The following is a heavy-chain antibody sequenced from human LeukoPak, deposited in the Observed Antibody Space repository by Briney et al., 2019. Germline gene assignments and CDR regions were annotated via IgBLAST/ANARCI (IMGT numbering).Heavy chain of an antibody. D-gene: IGHD2-2*01. J-gene: IGHJ4*02. CDR1: GFIFSSYE. Sequence: GGSLRLSCAASGFIFSSYEMNWVCQAPGKGLEWDSYISSSSSYTNYADSVKGRFTISRDNAKNSLYLQMNSLRAEDTAVYYCARERCSSTSCYWDYFDYWGQGTLVTVSS. V-gene: IGHV3-48*03. CDR2: ISSSSSYT. CDR3: ARERCSSTSCYWDYFDY.